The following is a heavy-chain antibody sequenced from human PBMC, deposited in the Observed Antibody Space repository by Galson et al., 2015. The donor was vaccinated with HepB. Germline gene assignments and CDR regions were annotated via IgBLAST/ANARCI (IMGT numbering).Heavy chain of an antibody. Sequence: SLRLSCAASGFTFSSYIMNWVRQAPGKGLEWVSSISTSSSHIYYADSVKGRITISRDNGKNSLYLQVNSLRAEDTAVYYCARRRPPRYAMDVWGQGTTVTVSS. CDR3: ARRRPPRYAMDV. CDR2: ISTSSSHI. CDR1: GFTFSSYI. J-gene: IGHJ6*02. V-gene: IGHV3-21*01.